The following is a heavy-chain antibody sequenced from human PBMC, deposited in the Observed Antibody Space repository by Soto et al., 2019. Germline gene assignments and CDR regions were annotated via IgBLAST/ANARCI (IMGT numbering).Heavy chain of an antibody. D-gene: IGHD3-16*01. Sequence: EVQLLESGGGLVQPGGSLRLSCVVSGFTFREYAMSRVRQAPGKGLEWISDISGSGDSTYYADSVKGRFTISRDNSKNTLSMEMNNLRAEDTAIYYCAKSAYFSGWYFDLWGRGTLVTVSS. J-gene: IGHJ2*01. CDR3: AKSAYFSGWYFDL. V-gene: IGHV3-23*01. CDR1: GFTFREYA. CDR2: ISGSGDST.